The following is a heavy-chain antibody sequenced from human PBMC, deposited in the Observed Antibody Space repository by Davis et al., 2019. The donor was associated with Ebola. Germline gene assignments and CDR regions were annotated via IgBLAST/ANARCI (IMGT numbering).Heavy chain of an antibody. J-gene: IGHJ4*02. V-gene: IGHV1-69*06. Sequence: SVKVSCKASGDSFSNHAITWVRQAPGQGLEWMGGIIPIFGTTNYAQKFQGRVTMTADKSTSTASSATAYLELNSLKYEDTAIYYCATGNTGWILDYRGQGTLVTVSS. CDR2: IIPIFGTT. CDR3: ATGNTGWILDY. CDR1: GDSFSNHA. D-gene: IGHD6-19*01.